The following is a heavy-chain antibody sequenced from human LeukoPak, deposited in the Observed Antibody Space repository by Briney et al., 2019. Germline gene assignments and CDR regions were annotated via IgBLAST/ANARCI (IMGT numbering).Heavy chain of an antibody. CDR1: GFTLSNYW. V-gene: IGHV3-7*05. CDR2: IKEDGSEK. CDR3: ARDPSSDAFDI. Sequence: GGSLRLSCAGSGFTLSNYWMTWVRQAPGKWLEWVANIKEDGSEKYYVDSVKGRFTISRDNAKNSLYLQMNSLRAEDTAVYYCARDPSSDAFDIWGQGTMVTVSS. J-gene: IGHJ3*02.